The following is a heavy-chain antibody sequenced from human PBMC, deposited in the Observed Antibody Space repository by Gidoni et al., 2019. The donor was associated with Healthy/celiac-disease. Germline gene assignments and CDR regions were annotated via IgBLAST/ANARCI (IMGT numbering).Heavy chain of an antibody. Sequence: EVQLVESGGGLVKPGGSLSLSCAASGSPFRTNSLTWFLLPQGKGLEWVSSISSSSSYRYYADSVKGRFTISRDNAKNSLYLQMNSLRGEDTAVYYCARDFAGDPLTHFWSGYYKLYNWFDPWGQGTLVTVSS. D-gene: IGHD3-3*02. CDR2: ISSSSSYR. J-gene: IGHJ5*02. V-gene: IGHV3-21*01. CDR1: GSPFRTNS. CDR3: ARDFAGDPLTHFWSGYYKLYNWFDP.